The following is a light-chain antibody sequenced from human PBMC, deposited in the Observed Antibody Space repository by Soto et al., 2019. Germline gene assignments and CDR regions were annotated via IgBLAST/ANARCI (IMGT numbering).Light chain of an antibody. V-gene: IGKV1-16*01. CDR3: QQYNSYLYT. CDR1: QTIANY. Sequence: DIQMTQAPSSLPASVGDRVTITCRASQTIANYLNWYQQRPGKAPNLLISAASTLQSGVPSRFSGSGSGTEFTLTISGLQPDDFATYYCQQYNSYLYTFGQGTKVAIK. J-gene: IGKJ2*01. CDR2: AAS.